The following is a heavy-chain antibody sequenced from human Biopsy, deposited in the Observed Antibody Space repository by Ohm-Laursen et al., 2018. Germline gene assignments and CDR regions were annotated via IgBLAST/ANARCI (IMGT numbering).Heavy chain of an antibody. V-gene: IGHV3-9*01. D-gene: IGHD2-21*02. J-gene: IGHJ4*02. CDR1: GFTFDDYA. CDR3: AKDLGQVTAAIGY. CDR2: ITWNSGSI. Sequence: SLRLSCAASGFTFDDYAMHWVRQAPGKGLEWVSGITWNSGSIGYADSVKGRFSIFRDNAKHSLYLQMNSLRAEDAALYYCAKDLGQVTAAIGYWGQGTLVTVSS.